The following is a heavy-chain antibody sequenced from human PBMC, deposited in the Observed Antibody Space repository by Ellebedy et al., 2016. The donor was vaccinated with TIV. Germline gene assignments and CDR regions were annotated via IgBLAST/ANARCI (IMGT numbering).Heavy chain of an antibody. CDR3: ARSYYGSGSPDY. Sequence: PGGSLRLSCAASGFTFSDYYMSWTRQAPGKGLEWVSGISKNSGSVGYADPVKGRFTISRANAKNSLYLQMNSLRGEDTALYYCARSYYGSGSPDYWGQGTLVTVPS. V-gene: IGHV3-11*03. CDR2: ISKNSGSV. CDR1: GFTFSDYY. J-gene: IGHJ4*02. D-gene: IGHD3-10*01.